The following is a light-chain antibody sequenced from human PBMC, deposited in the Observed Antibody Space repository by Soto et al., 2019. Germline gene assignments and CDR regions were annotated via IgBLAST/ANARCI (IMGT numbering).Light chain of an antibody. J-gene: IGKJ1*01. Sequence: EIVMTQSPATLSLAPGERATFSCRASQSVTGFLAWYQQKPNQPPRLLIYGASTRATGIPARFSGSGSGTAFMLTISSPQSEDFELYFCQQYHTWPPTFGPGTKVEIK. CDR3: QQYHTWPPT. CDR2: GAS. CDR1: QSVTGF. V-gene: IGKV3-15*01.